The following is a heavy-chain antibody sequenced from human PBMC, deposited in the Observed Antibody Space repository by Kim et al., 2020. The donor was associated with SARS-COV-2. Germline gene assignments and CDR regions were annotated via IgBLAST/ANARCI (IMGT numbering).Heavy chain of an antibody. D-gene: IGHD5-12*01. CDR1: GGSISSYY. J-gene: IGHJ6*01. Sequence: SETLSLTCTVSGGSISSYYWSWIRQPPGKGLEWIGYIYYSGSTNYNPSLKSRVTISVDTSKNQFSLKLSSVTAADTAVYYCARDGRGYDPGYCYGMDVWG. CDR3: ARDGRGYDPGYCYGMDV. V-gene: IGHV4-59*01. CDR2: IYYSGST.